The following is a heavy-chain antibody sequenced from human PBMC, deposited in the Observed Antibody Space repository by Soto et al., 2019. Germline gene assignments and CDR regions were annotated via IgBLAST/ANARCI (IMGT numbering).Heavy chain of an antibody. CDR3: ARTTPQSASFTQLFDL. Sequence: QLVQSGAAVKKPGSSVKVSCRTTGDTFNRNAISWVRQAPGQGLEWLGGIIPYFGTQNYAKKFQGRVTVTADTATSIAYLELSSLAFEDTAVYYCARTTPQSASFTQLFDLWGQGTLVTVSS. V-gene: IGHV1-69*06. J-gene: IGHJ4*02. CDR2: IIPYFGTQ. D-gene: IGHD1-1*01. CDR1: GDTFNRNA.